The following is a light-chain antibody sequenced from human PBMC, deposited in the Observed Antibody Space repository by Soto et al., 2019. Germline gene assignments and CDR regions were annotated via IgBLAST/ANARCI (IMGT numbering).Light chain of an antibody. Sequence: IGLTQSPGTLSLSPGQRATLSCGASQSVSSSYLAWYQQKPGQAPRLLIYGASSRATGIPDRFSGSGSGTDFTLTISRLEPEDFAVYYCQQYGSSRWTFGQGTKVDIK. CDR2: GAS. V-gene: IGKV3-20*01. CDR3: QQYGSSRWT. CDR1: QSVSSSY. J-gene: IGKJ1*01.